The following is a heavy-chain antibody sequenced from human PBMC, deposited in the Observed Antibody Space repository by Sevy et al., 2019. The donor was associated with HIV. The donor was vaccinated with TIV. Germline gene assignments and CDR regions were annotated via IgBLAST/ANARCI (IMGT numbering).Heavy chain of an antibody. D-gene: IGHD3-22*01. CDR1: GFSFSNYW. CDR3: AKGNSGSFDY. J-gene: IGHJ4*02. Sequence: GESLKISCAASGFSFSNYWMHWVRQAPGKGLEWVANIKQDESEKYYVASVKGRLTISRDNAKNSVYLEMNSLRPEDTAIYYCAKGNSGSFDYWGQGTLVTVSS. V-gene: IGHV3-7*01. CDR2: IKQDESEK.